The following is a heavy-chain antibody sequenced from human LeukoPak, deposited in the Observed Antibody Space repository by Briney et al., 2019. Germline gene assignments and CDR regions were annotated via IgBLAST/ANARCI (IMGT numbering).Heavy chain of an antibody. V-gene: IGHV1-18*01. Sequence: ASVKVSCKASGYTFTSYGISWVRQAPGQGLEWMGWISAYNGNTNYAQKLQGRVTMTTDTSTSTAYMELRSLRSDDTAVYYCARGVPGESDAGEFVYYGKDVWGQGTTVTVSS. D-gene: IGHD3-16*01. J-gene: IGHJ6*02. CDR2: ISAYNGNT. CDR1: GYTFTSYG. CDR3: ARGVPGESDAGEFVYYGKDV.